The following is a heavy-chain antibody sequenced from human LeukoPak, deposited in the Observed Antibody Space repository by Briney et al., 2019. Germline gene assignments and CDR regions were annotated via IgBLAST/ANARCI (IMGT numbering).Heavy chain of an antibody. CDR1: GGSISSYY. CDR3: ARHGVGRYCSSTSCYSHYYYGMDV. Sequence: SETLSLTCTVSGGSISSYYWSWIRRPPGKGLEWIGYIYYNGSTNYNPSLKSRVTISVDTSKNQFSLKLSSVTAADTAVYYCARHGVGRYCSSTSCYSHYYYGMDVWGQGTTVTVSS. V-gene: IGHV4-59*08. J-gene: IGHJ6*02. D-gene: IGHD2-2*01. CDR2: IYYNGST.